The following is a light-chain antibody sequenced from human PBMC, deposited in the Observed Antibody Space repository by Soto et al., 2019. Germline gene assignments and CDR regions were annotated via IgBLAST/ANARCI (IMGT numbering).Light chain of an antibody. J-gene: IGKJ1*01. V-gene: IGKV1-17*03. Sequence: DIQMTQSPSAMSASVGDRVTITCRASQGISIDLAWFQQKPGKAPKRLIYAASSLQSGVPSRFSGSGSGTEFTLTIRRLQPEDFATYYCLQHNSYPRTLGQGTKVDIK. CDR3: LQHNSYPRT. CDR2: AAS. CDR1: QGISID.